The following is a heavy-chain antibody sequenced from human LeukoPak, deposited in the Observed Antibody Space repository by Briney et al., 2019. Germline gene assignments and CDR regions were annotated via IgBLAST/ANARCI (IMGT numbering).Heavy chain of an antibody. CDR3: ARLSTATRHWLAASDI. V-gene: IGHV1-2*06. Sequence: ASVKVSCKASGYSFTDYFLYWVRQAPGQGLGWMGRINPDAGDTNYAQTFQGRITMTRDTSISTAYMELSSLKSDDTAVYFCARLSTATRHWLAASDIWGQGTVVTVSS. CDR2: INPDAGDT. D-gene: IGHD6-19*01. J-gene: IGHJ3*02. CDR1: GYSFTDYF.